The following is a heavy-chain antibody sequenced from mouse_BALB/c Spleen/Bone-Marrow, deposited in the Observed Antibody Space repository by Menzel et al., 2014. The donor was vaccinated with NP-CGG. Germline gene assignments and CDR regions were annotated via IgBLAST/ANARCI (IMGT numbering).Heavy chain of an antibody. CDR2: ISSGGSYT. D-gene: IGHD2-4*01. CDR3: ARHAITRLLDY. CDR1: GFTFXSYA. J-gene: IGHJ2*01. V-gene: IGHV5-9-3*01. Sequence: EVKLVASGGGLVKPGGSLKLSCAASGFTFXSYAMSWVRQTPEKRLEWVATISSGGSYTYYPDSVKGRFTISRDNAKNTLYLQMSSLRSEDTAMYYCARHAITRLLDYWGQGTTLTVSS.